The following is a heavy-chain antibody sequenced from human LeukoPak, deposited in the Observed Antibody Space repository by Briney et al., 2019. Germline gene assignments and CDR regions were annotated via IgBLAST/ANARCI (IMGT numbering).Heavy chain of an antibody. CDR3: AKFGGGSGSYFKLGDAFDI. CDR2: IRYDGSNK. CDR1: GFTFSSYW. Sequence: GGSLRLSCAASGFTFSSYWMHWVRQAPGKGLEWVAFIRYDGSNKYYADSVKGRFTISRDNSKNTLYLQMNSLRAEDTAVYYCAKFGGGSGSYFKLGDAFDIWGQGTMVTVSS. D-gene: IGHD3-10*01. V-gene: IGHV3-30*02. J-gene: IGHJ3*02.